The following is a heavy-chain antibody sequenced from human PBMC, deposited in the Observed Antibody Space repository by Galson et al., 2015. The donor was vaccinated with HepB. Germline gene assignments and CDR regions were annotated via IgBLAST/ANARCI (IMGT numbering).Heavy chain of an antibody. V-gene: IGHV3-21*03. CDR1: GFTFSSYS. Sequence: SLRLSCAASGFTFSSYSMNWVRQAPGKGLEWVSSISSSSSYIYYADSVKGRFTISRDNAKNSLYLQMNSLKTEDTALYSRTTGATGHYGVDGWGQGTTVTVSS. J-gene: IGHJ6*02. D-gene: IGHD5-12*01. CDR3: TTGATGHYGVDG. CDR2: ISSSSSYI.